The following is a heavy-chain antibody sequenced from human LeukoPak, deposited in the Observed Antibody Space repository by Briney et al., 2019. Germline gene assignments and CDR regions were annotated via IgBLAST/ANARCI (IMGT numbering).Heavy chain of an antibody. V-gene: IGHV3-64*01. D-gene: IGHD3-22*01. CDR2: ISSNGGST. CDR1: GFPFITNP. CDR3: ARDGGTKGGYYFYFDY. J-gene: IGHJ4*02. Sequence: GGPLSLSCEAPGFPFITNPWHGFGQPPGRGREDVSPISSNGGSTYYANSVKGRFTISRDNSKNTLYLQMGSLRAEDMAVYYCARDGGTKGGYYFYFDYWGRGTLVTVSS.